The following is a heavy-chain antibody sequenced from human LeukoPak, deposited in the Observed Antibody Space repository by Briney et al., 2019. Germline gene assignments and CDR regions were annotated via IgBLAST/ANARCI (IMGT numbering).Heavy chain of an antibody. V-gene: IGHV4-59*08. CDR2: IYYSGST. Sequence: SETLSLTCTVSGGSISSYYWSWIRQPPGKGLEWIGYIYYSGSTNYNPSLKSRVTISVDTSKDQFSLKLSSVTAADTAVYYCARWVAAAGDPYFDYWGQGTLVTVSS. J-gene: IGHJ4*02. CDR3: ARWVAAAGDPYFDY. CDR1: GGSISSYY. D-gene: IGHD6-13*01.